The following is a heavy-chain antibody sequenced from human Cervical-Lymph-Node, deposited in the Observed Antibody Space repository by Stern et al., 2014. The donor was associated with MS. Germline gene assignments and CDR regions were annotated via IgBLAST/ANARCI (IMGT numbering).Heavy chain of an antibody. J-gene: IGHJ4*02. CDR3: ATDGEMTTIGLQY. V-gene: IGHV1-69*01. CDR1: GGTFSTHA. Sequence: QLVQSGAEVRKPGSSVRVSCKASGGTFSTHAFSWVRQAPGQGLEWLGGAIPHFGTSPFSQNFQGRLPIFADESTSTAYMELTSLTSEDTAVYYCATDGEMTTIGLQYWGQGALVTVSS. CDR2: AIPHFGTS. D-gene: IGHD5-24*01.